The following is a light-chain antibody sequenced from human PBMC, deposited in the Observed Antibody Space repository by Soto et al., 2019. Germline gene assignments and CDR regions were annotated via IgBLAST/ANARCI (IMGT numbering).Light chain of an antibody. Sequence: IVLTQSPANLSLFPGDRATLSCTASQIVTSYVACYQQRPGQAPRLPIYDASRMATGSPARFSGSGSGADFTLTISTLDPEDFAVYYCQQRSSGPSTFGQGTRLEIK. CDR3: QQRSSGPST. J-gene: IGKJ5*01. V-gene: IGKV3-11*01. CDR1: QIVTSY. CDR2: DAS.